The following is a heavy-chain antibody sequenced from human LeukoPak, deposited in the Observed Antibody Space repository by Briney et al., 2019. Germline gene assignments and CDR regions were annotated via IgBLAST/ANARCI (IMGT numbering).Heavy chain of an antibody. CDR1: GGTFSSYA. CDR3: ARDQGSYSHYYYYYYMDV. J-gene: IGHJ6*03. CDR2: IIPIFGTA. D-gene: IGHD1-26*01. Sequence: GASVKVSCKASGGTFSSYAISWVRQAPGQGLEWMGGIIPIFGTANYAQKFQGRVTITADESTSTAYMELSSLRSEDTAVYYCARDQGSYSHYYYYYYMDVWGKGTTVTISS. V-gene: IGHV1-69*13.